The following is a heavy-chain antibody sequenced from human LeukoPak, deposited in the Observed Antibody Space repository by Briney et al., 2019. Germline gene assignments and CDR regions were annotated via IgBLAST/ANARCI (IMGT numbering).Heavy chain of an antibody. CDR2: ISESGGST. D-gene: IGHD3-22*01. V-gene: IGHV3-23*01. J-gene: IGHJ3*02. CDR3: AKDTAGKLVVVGAFDI. CDR1: GFTFSSYA. Sequence: GGSLRLSCAASGFTFSSYAMNWVRQAPGKGLEWVSGISESGGSTSYADSVKGRLTISRDNSKNTLYLQMNSLRAEDTAVYYCAKDTAGKLVVVGAFDIWGQGTLVTVSS.